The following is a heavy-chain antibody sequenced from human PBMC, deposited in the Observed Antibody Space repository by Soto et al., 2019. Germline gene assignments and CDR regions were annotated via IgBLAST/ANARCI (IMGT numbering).Heavy chain of an antibody. V-gene: IGHV3-9*01. D-gene: IGHD2-15*01. J-gene: IGHJ4*02. CDR1: GFTFDDYA. CDR3: AKGGPGGFCSGGRCYFDY. CDR2: ISWNSNII. Sequence: EVQLVESGGGLVQPGRSLRLSCAASGFTFDDYAMHWVRRVPGKGLEWVSSISWNSNIIGYADSVKGRFTISRDNAKNCLYLQMNSLRPEDTALYYCAKGGPGGFCSGGRCYFDYWGQGTLVTVSS.